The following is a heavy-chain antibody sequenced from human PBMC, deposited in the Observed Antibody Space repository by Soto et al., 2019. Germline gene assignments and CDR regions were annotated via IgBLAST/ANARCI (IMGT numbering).Heavy chain of an antibody. CDR1: GYIFSDYG. Sequence: ASVKVSCKTSGYIFSDYGINWVRQAPGQGLEWMGWISGYSGNANLAQKFQGRATMTTDKSTRTAYMELRRLRSDDTAVYYCAKRTSGTTWGESDYWGQGTLVTVSS. CDR3: AKRTSGTTWGESDY. V-gene: IGHV1-18*04. J-gene: IGHJ4*02. D-gene: IGHD4-17*01. CDR2: ISGYSGNA.